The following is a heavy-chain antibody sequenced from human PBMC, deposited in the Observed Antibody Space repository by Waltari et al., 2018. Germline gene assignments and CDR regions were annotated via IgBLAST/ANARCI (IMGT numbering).Heavy chain of an antibody. J-gene: IGHJ5*02. Sequence: QVQLQESGPGLVKPSETLSLTCTVSGGSVSSGSYYWSWIRQPPGKGLEWIGYIYYSGSTNYNPSLKSRVTISVDTSKNQFSLKLSSVTAADTAVYYCVREEAAAGTGGGWFDPWGQGTLVTVSS. D-gene: IGHD6-13*01. CDR1: GGSVSSGSYY. V-gene: IGHV4-61*01. CDR3: VREEAAAGTGGGWFDP. CDR2: IYYSGST.